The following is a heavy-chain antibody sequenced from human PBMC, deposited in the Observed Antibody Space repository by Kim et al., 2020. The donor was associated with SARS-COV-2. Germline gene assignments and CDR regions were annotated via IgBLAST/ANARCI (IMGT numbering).Heavy chain of an antibody. D-gene: IGHD2-15*01. V-gene: IGHV3-21*01. CDR1: GFTFSSYS. J-gene: IGHJ4*02. CDR2: ISSSSSYI. CDR3: AREGGYCSGGSCYSLDY. Sequence: GGSLRLSCAASGFTFSSYSMNWVRQAPGKGLEWVSSISSSSSYIYYADSVKGRFTISRDNAKNSLYLQMNSLRAEDTAVYYCAREGGYCSGGSCYSLDYWGQGTLVTVSS.